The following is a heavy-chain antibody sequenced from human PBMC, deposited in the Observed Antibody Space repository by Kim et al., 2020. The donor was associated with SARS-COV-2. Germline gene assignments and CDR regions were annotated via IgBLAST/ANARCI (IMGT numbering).Heavy chain of an antibody. V-gene: IGHV3-11*01. J-gene: IGHJ5*02. CDR3: ARDSGSSRAAAGDP. CDR2: ISSSASTI. Sequence: GGSLRLSCAASGFTFSDYYMSWIRQAPGKGLEWVAYISSSASTIYYADSVKGRFSFSRDNAKNSLNLQMNSQRAEATAAYDCARDSGSSRAAAGDPRGQG. CDR1: GFTFSDYY. D-gene: IGHD6-13*01.